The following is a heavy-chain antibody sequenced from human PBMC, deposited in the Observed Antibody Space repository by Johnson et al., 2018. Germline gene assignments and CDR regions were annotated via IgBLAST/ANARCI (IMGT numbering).Heavy chain of an antibody. D-gene: IGHD3-10*01. CDR2: ISYDGSNK. CDR1: GFTFSSYG. CDR3: ARDQFGGWRGYAMDV. V-gene: IGHV3-30*03. Sequence: QVQLVQSGGGVVQPGRSLRLSCAASGFTFSSYGMHWVRQAPGKGLEWVAVISYDGSNKYYADSVKGRFTISRDNAKNTLYLQMNSLRAEDTAVYYCARDQFGGWRGYAMDVWGQGTTVTVSS. J-gene: IGHJ6*02.